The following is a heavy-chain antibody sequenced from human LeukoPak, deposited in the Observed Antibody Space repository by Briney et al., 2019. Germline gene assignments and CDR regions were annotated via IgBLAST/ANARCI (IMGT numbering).Heavy chain of an antibody. CDR1: GDSFSSSSHY. J-gene: IGHJ6*02. V-gene: IGHV4-31*03. CDR2: IYYSGST. D-gene: IGHD3-10*01. CDR3: ARSPPLYYGSGSYYYYYGMDV. Sequence: PSETLSLTCTVSGDSFSSSSHYWSWIRQHPGKGLEWIGYIYYSGSTYYNPSLKSRVTISVDTSKNQFSLKLSSVTAADTAEYYCARSPPLYYGSGSYYYYYGMDVWGQGTTVTVSS.